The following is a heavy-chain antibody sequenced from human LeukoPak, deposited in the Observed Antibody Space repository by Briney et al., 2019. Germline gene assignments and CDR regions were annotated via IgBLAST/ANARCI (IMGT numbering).Heavy chain of an antibody. V-gene: IGHV3-15*01. CDR3: TTESYSGSYTLDY. CDR1: GFTFSSYA. J-gene: IGHJ4*02. CDR2: IKRKTDGGTT. Sequence: GGSLRLSCAASGFTFSSYAMSWVRQAPGKGLEWVGRIKRKTDGGTTDYAAPVKGRFTISRDDSGNTLYLQMNSLKTEDAAVYYCTTESYSGSYTLDYWGQGTLVTVSS. D-gene: IGHD1-26*01.